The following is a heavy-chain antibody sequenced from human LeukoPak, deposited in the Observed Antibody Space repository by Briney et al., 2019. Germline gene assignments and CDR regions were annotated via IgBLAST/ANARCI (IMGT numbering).Heavy chain of an antibody. CDR3: ARTSPRAATFDY. V-gene: IGHV4-34*01. J-gene: IGHJ4*02. CDR1: GGSFSAYY. Sequence: SETLSLTCAVYGGSFSAYYLNWIRQPPGKGLEWIGEINHSGSTNYNPSLKSRVTMSVDTSKNQFSLKLTSVTAADTAVYYCARTSPRAATFDYWGQGTLVTVSS. D-gene: IGHD2-15*01. CDR2: INHSGST.